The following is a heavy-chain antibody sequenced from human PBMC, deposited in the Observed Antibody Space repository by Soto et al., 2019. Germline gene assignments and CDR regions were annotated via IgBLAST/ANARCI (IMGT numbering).Heavy chain of an antibody. J-gene: IGHJ4*02. Sequence: QVQLQESGPGLVKPSETLSLTCAVSGGSINGHFCGWFRQPPGKGLEWIGYTHYSEDTDYNPSLKSRVTLSLDSSKNQFSLRLSSVTAADTAVYYCATGGGWLTDYWGQGTLVTVSS. CDR3: ATGGGWLTDY. V-gene: IGHV4-59*11. CDR2: THYSEDT. D-gene: IGHD3-16*01. CDR1: GGSINGHF.